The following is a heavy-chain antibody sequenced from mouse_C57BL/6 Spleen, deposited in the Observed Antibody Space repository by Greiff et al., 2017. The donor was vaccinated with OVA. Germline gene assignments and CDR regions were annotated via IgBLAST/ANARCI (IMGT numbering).Heavy chain of an antibody. D-gene: IGHD2-3*01. CDR1: GFTFSSYG. Sequence: EVKLLESGGDLVKPGGSLKLSCAASGFTFSSYGMSWVRQTPDKRLEWVATISSGGSYTYYPDTVKGRFTISRDNAKNTMYLQMNSLKSADTAMYYYARHSQNDGYLAWFAYWGQGTLVTVSA. J-gene: IGHJ3*01. CDR3: ARHSQNDGYLAWFAY. CDR2: ISSGGSYT. V-gene: IGHV5-6*01.